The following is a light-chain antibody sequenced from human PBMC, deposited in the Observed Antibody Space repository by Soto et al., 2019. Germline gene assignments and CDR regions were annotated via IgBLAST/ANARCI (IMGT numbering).Light chain of an antibody. CDR3: QQSYSRPRT. J-gene: IGKJ1*01. CDR2: TAS. Sequence: DIQMTQSPSSLSASVGDRVTLTCRASQSISTYLNWYQQKPGKAPDLLIYTASNLESGVPSRFSGSGSGTDFTLTISSLQHEDFATYFCQQSYSRPRTFGQGTKVEIK. V-gene: IGKV1-39*01. CDR1: QSISTY.